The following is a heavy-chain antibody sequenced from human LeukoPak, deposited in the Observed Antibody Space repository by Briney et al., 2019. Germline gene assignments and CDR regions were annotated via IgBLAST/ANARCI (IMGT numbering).Heavy chain of an antibody. D-gene: IGHD2-2*01. CDR2: ISAYNVNT. Sequence: ASVKVSCKASGYTFTNYDISWVRQAPGQGLEWMGWISAYNVNTNYAQKLQGRVTMTTDTSTTTAYMELRSLRSDDTAVYYCARVIGYLSSTSCPDAFDIWGQGTMVTVSS. CDR1: GYTFTNYD. V-gene: IGHV1-18*01. CDR3: ARVIGYLSSTSCPDAFDI. J-gene: IGHJ3*02.